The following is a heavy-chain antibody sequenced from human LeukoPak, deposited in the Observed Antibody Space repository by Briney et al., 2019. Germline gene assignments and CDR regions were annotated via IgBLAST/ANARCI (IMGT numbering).Heavy chain of an antibody. CDR3: ANGGTYSSGP. D-gene: IGHD3-22*01. J-gene: IGHJ5*02. Sequence: PGGSLRLSCAASGFTFSNSWMSWVRQAPGKGLEWLATIKPDGSAQYYVDSVKGRFTISRDNAKNSLFLQINSLRAEDTAVYYCANGGTYSSGPWGQGTLVTVSS. CDR1: GFTFSNSW. CDR2: IKPDGSAQ. V-gene: IGHV3-7*01.